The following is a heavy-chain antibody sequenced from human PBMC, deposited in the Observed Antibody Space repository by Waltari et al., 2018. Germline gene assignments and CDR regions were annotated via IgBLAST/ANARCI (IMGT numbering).Heavy chain of an antibody. CDR2: INHSGST. J-gene: IGHJ2*01. CDR3: ASDLYAVEGYFDL. CDR1: GGSFRGYY. V-gene: IGHV4-34*02. D-gene: IGHD4-17*01. Sequence: QVQLQQWGAGLLKPSETLSLTCAVYGGSFRGYYWSWIRQPPGKGLEWIGEINHSGSTNYNPSLKSRVTISLDTSKNQFSLKLSPVTAADTAVYYCASDLYAVEGYFDLWGRGTLVTVSS.